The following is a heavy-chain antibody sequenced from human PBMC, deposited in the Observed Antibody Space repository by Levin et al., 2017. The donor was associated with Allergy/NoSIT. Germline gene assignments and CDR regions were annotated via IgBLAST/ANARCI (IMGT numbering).Heavy chain of an antibody. Sequence: SQTLSLTCTVSGGSISKTTYYWGWVRQPPGKGLEWIGTIDYAGSTYYNPSLKSRVTISVDTSKNQFSVKLNSVTAADTAVYYCAMDTHVLTRFDYWGPGTLASVSS. V-gene: IGHV4-39*01. CDR3: AMDTHVLTRFDY. CDR1: GGSISKTTYY. CDR2: IDYAGST. J-gene: IGHJ4*02. D-gene: IGHD5-18*01.